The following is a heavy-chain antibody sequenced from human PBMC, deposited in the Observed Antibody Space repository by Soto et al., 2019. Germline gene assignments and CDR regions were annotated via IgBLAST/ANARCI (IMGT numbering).Heavy chain of an antibody. Sequence: QVQLVESGGGVVQPGRSLRLSCAASGFTFSSYGMHWVRQAPGKGLEWVAVIWYDGSNKYYADSVKGRITISRDNSKNTLYLQMNSLRAEDTAVYYCARDREMATMIFDYWGQGTLVTVSS. D-gene: IGHD5-12*01. J-gene: IGHJ4*02. CDR3: ARDREMATMIFDY. CDR2: IWYDGSNK. V-gene: IGHV3-33*01. CDR1: GFTFSSYG.